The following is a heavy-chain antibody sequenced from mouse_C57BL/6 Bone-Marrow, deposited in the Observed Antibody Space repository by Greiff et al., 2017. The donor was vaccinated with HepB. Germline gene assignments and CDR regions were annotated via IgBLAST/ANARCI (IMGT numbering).Heavy chain of an antibody. CDR3: ARRNVYGYWFAY. J-gene: IGHJ3*01. D-gene: IGHD2-2*01. CDR2: ISSGSSTI. CDR1: GFTFSDYG. V-gene: IGHV5-17*01. Sequence: EVHLVESGGGLVKPGGSLKLSCAASGFTFSDYGMHWVRQAPEKGLEWVAYISSGSSTIYYADKEKGRFTISRDNTKNTMSLQMTSLMSEDTAMYYCARRNVYGYWFAYWGQGTLVTVSA.